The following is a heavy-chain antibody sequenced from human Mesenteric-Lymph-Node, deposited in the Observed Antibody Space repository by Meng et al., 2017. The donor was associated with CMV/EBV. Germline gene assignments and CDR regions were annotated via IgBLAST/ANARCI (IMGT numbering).Heavy chain of an antibody. CDR2: IYWNADI. CDR3: VRANSSSPFDY. V-gene: IGHV2-5*01. D-gene: IGHD6-13*01. CDR1: GFSLSTFGVG. Sequence: SFSGFSLSTFGVGVGWLRRPPGKALEWLALIYWNADIRYSPSLKSRLTITKDTSKNQVVLTMANMDPADTATYSCVRANSSSPFDYWGQGALVTVSS. J-gene: IGHJ4*02.